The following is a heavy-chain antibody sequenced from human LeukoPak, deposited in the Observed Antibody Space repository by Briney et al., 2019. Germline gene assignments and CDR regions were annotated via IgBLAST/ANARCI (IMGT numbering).Heavy chain of an antibody. CDR2: IYSGGTT. V-gene: IGHV3-66*01. Sequence: GGSLRLSCVASGFTFKNYAMTWVRQAPGKGLEWVSVIYSGGTTYYADSVKGRFSISRDNSKNTLYLQMNSLRAEDTAVYYCARYDYGRSGFDYWGQGTLVTVSS. CDR3: ARYDYGRSGFDY. CDR1: GFTFKNYA. D-gene: IGHD5-12*01. J-gene: IGHJ4*02.